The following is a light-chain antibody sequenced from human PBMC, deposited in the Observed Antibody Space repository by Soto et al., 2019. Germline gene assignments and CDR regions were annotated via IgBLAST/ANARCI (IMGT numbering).Light chain of an antibody. CDR3: QQRSDWTRT. J-gene: IGKJ1*01. Sequence: EIVLTQSPVTLSLSPGERATLSCRASQSIGTYLAWYQQKPDQAPRLLIYHASNRATGIPARFSGSGSGTDFTLTISSLEPEDFEVYYCQQRSDWTRTFGQGTKVEVK. V-gene: IGKV3-11*01. CDR2: HAS. CDR1: QSIGTY.